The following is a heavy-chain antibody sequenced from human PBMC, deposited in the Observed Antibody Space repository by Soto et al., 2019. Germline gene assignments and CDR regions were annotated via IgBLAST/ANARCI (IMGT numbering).Heavy chain of an antibody. D-gene: IGHD6-13*01. Sequence: SETLSLTCAGYGGSFSGYYWRWSRQPPGKGLEWIGEINHSGSTNYNPSLKSRVTISVDTSKNQFSLKLSSVTAAGTAVYYCARGLGSRWSPSAYWXQGTLVIVSS. J-gene: IGHJ4*02. CDR2: INHSGST. V-gene: IGHV4-34*01. CDR1: GGSFSGYY. CDR3: ARGLGSRWSPSAY.